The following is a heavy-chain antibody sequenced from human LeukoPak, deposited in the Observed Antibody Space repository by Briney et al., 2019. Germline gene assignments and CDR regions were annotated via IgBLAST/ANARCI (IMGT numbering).Heavy chain of an antibody. CDR1: GYTLTNYG. D-gene: IGHD2/OR15-2a*01. CDR3: ARAYYHDSNGYFLGLYSMDV. J-gene: IGHJ6*03. V-gene: IGHV1-18*01. CDR2: ISPNNGNT. Sequence: ASVKVSCEASGYTLTNYGITWVRQAPGQGLEWLGWISPNNGNTRYAPRVLGRVTMTTDTSTSTAYMDLRSLRSDDSAVYYCARAYYHDSNGYFLGLYSMDVWGGGTTVTVSS.